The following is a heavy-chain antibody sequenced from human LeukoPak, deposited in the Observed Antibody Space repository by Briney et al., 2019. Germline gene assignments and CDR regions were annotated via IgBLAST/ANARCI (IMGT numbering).Heavy chain of an antibody. CDR2: IRSKANSYAT. CDR3: TRNLGYCSSTSCYAFDY. CDR1: GFTFSGSA. D-gene: IGHD2-2*01. Sequence: PGGSLRLSCAASGFTFSGSAMHWVRRASGKGLEWVGRIRSKANSYATAYAASVKGRFTISRDDSKNTAYLQMNSLKTEDTAVYYCTRNLGYCSSTSCYAFDYWGQGTLVTVSS. J-gene: IGHJ4*02. V-gene: IGHV3-73*01.